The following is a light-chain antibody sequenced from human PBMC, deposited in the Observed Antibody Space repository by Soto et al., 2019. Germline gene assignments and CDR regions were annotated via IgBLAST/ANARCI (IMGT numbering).Light chain of an antibody. Sequence: EIVLTQSPCAVSFSPVERATLSCRASQSVPNSYLAWYQQKPGQAPRLLIYGASSRATGIPVRFSGSGSGTDFTLTISRLEPEDFAVYYCQRYGTSTTFGQGTKVDIK. CDR1: QSVPNSY. CDR3: QRYGTSTT. J-gene: IGKJ1*01. CDR2: GAS. V-gene: IGKV3-20*01.